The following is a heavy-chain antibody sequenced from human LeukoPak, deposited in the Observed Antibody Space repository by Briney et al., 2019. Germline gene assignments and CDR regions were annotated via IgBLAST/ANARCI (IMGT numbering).Heavy chain of an antibody. J-gene: IGHJ4*02. D-gene: IGHD4-17*01. CDR3: ARDGPYGDYSTDY. CDR1: GFTFSSYA. V-gene: IGHV3-30-3*01. Sequence: GGSLRLSCAASGFTFSSYAMHWVRQAPGKGLEWVAVISYDGSNKYYADSVKGRFTISRDNSKNTLYLQMNSLRAEDTAVYYCARDGPYGDYSTDYWGQGTLVTVSS. CDR2: ISYDGSNK.